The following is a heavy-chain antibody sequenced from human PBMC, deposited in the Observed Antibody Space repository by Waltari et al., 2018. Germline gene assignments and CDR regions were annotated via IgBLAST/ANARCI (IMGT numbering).Heavy chain of an antibody. CDR2: ISPILGIA. V-gene: IGHV1-69*09. Sequence: QVQLVQSGAEVKKPGSSVKVSCKASGGTFSSYAISWVRQAPGQGLECMGRISPILGIANYAQKFQGRVTITADKSTSTAYMELSSLRSEDTAVYYCARKTDSSSAFDYWGQGTLVTVSS. J-gene: IGHJ4*02. D-gene: IGHD6-6*01. CDR1: GGTFSSYA. CDR3: ARKTDSSSAFDY.